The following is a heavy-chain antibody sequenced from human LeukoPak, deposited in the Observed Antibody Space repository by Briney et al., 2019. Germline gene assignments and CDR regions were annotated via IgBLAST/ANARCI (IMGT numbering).Heavy chain of an antibody. CDR1: GYTFITYS. J-gene: IGHJ3*02. CDR3: ARVNYDILTGYYIPHAFDI. D-gene: IGHD3-9*01. V-gene: IGHV1-18*01. CDR2: ITAYNGNT. Sequence: ASVKVSCKTSGYTFITYSISWVRQAPGQGLEWMGWITAYNGNTKYDEKLQDGVTMTTDTSTSTAYMELRSLRSDDTAVYYCARVNYDILTGYYIPHAFDIWGQGTMVTVSS.